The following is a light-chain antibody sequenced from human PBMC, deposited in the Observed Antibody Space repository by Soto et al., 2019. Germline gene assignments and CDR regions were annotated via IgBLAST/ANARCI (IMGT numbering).Light chain of an antibody. Sequence: QSVLTQPASVSGSPGQSITISCTGTGDDVGGYNFVSWYQHHPGKATKLMIYEVSNRPSGVSNRFSGSKSGYTASLTISGLHAEDEDVYYCSSYTVRSTLVFGTGTKLTVL. J-gene: IGLJ1*01. V-gene: IGLV2-14*01. CDR1: GDDVGGYNF. CDR3: SSYTVRSTLV. CDR2: EVS.